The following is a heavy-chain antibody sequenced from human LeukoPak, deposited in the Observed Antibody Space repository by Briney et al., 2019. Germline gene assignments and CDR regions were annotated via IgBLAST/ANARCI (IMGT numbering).Heavy chain of an antibody. J-gene: IGHJ4*02. V-gene: IGHV3-66*01. CDR3: AITVTGGIGY. Sequence: GGSLRLSCAASGFTVSSNYMSWVRQAPGKGLEWVSVIYSGGSTYYADSVKGRFTISRDNAKNTLYLQMNSLRVEDTAVYYCAITVTGGIGYWGQGTLVTVSS. CDR2: IYSGGST. CDR1: GFTVSSNY. D-gene: IGHD4-17*01.